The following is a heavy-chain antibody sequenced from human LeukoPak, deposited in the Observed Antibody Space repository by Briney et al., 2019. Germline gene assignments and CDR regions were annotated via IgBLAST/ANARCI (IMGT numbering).Heavy chain of an antibody. D-gene: IGHD2-2*01. Sequence: ASVKVSCKASGGTFSSYTISWVRQAPGQGLEWMGRIIPILGIANYAQKFQGRVTITADKSTSTAYMELSSLRSEDTAVYYCARDMPWGRGQPVYFDYWGQGTLVTVSS. V-gene: IGHV1-69*04. CDR1: GGTFSSYT. CDR2: IIPILGIA. CDR3: ARDMPWGRGQPVYFDY. J-gene: IGHJ4*02.